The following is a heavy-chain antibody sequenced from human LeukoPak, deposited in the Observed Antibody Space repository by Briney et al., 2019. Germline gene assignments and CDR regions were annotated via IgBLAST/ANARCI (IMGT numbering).Heavy chain of an antibody. J-gene: IGHJ4*02. CDR3: ARESYYSSGYSI. V-gene: IGHV4-30-4*01. Sequence: PSQTLSLTCTVSGGSISSGDYSWSWIRQPPGKGLEWIGYIYYSGSTYYNPSLKSRVTISVDTSKNQFSLKLSSVTAADTAVYYCARESYYSSGYSIWGQGTLVTVSS. CDR1: GGSISSGDYS. D-gene: IGHD3-22*01. CDR2: IYYSGST.